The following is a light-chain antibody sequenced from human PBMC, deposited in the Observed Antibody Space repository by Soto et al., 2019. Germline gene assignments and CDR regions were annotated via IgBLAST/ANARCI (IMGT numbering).Light chain of an antibody. CDR2: DNT. J-gene: IGLJ2*01. Sequence: QAVVTQPPSVSGAPGQRVTISCTGSSSNIGAGFDVHWYQQLPGMVPKLLIFDNTNRPSGVPDRFSGSKSATSASLAITGLQTEDEADYYCQSYDRSLSAVVFGGGTQLTVL. CDR1: SSNIGAGFD. CDR3: QSYDRSLSAVV. V-gene: IGLV1-40*01.